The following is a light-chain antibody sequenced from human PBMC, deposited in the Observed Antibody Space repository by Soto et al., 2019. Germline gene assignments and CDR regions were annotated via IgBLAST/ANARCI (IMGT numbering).Light chain of an antibody. Sequence: GDRVTITCRASQTITTWMAWYQQKPGKAPKLLVYDASTLQSGVATRFSGSGSGTEFTLIISGLQPEDSATYYCQQHSNYPLTFGGGTKVEIK. V-gene: IGKV1-5*01. CDR1: QTITTW. CDR3: QQHSNYPLT. CDR2: DAS. J-gene: IGKJ4*01.